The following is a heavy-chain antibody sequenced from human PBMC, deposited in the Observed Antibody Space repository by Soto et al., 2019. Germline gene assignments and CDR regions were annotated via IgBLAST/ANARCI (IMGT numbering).Heavy chain of an antibody. Sequence: PGGSLRLSCAASGFTFSNAWMNWVRQAPGKGLEWVGRIKTKTDGGTTDYAAPVKGRFTISRDDSKNTLYLQMNSLKIDDTGVYYCSTDAEIDYGERRAAFDIWGQGTRVTVSS. V-gene: IGHV3-15*07. CDR3: STDAEIDYGERRAAFDI. J-gene: IGHJ3*02. D-gene: IGHD4-17*01. CDR2: IKTKTDGGTT. CDR1: GFTFSNAW.